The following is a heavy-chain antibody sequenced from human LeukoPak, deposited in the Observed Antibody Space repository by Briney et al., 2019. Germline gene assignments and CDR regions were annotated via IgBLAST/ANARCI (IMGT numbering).Heavy chain of an antibody. Sequence: GESLKISCKGPGYSFTNYWIGWVRQMPGKGLEWMGIIYPGGSGIRYSPSFQGQVTISADKSINTAFLQWSSLRASDTAMYYCARQLSSGWHHAAFDIRGLGTLVTVSS. CDR1: GYSFTNYW. V-gene: IGHV5-51*01. CDR3: ARQLSSGWHHAAFDI. J-gene: IGHJ3*02. D-gene: IGHD6-19*01. CDR2: IYPGGSGI.